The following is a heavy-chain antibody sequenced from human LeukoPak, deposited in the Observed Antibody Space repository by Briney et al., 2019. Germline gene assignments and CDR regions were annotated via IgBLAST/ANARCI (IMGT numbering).Heavy chain of an antibody. V-gene: IGHV3-74*01. D-gene: IGHD4-17*01. Sequence: GGSLRLSCAASGFTFSSYWMHWVRQAPGKGLVWVSRINSDGSSTSYADPVKGRFTISRDNAKNTLYLQMNSLRAEDTAVYYCARGRRGSDGDYGGYWGQGTLVTVSS. CDR1: GFTFSSYW. CDR2: INSDGSST. J-gene: IGHJ4*02. CDR3: ARGRRGSDGDYGGY.